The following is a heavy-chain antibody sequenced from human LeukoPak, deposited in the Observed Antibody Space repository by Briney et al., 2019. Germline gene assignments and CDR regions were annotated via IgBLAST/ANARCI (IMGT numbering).Heavy chain of an antibody. Sequence: ASVKVSCKVSGYTLTELSMHWVRQAPGKGLEWMGGFDPEDGETIYAQKFQGRVTMTEDTSTDTAYMELSSLRSEDTAVYYCARDPGITGTSSPSYYYYMDVWGKGTTVTVSS. CDR2: FDPEDGET. CDR1: GYTLTELS. D-gene: IGHD1-20*01. J-gene: IGHJ6*03. V-gene: IGHV1-24*01. CDR3: ARDPGITGTSSPSYYYYMDV.